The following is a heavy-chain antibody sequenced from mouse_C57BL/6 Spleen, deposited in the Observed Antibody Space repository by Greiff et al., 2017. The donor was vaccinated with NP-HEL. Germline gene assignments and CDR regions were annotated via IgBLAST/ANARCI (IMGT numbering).Heavy chain of an antibody. CDR3: ARGGSSGYGY. CDR1: GYTFTSYW. D-gene: IGHD3-2*02. CDR2: IYPGSGST. J-gene: IGHJ2*01. Sequence: QVQLQQPGAELLKPGASVKMSCKASGYTFTSYWITWVKQRPGQGLEWIGDIYPGSGSTNYNEKFKSKATLPVDTSSSTAYMQRSSRTSEDSAVYYCARGGSSGYGYWGQGTTLTVSS. V-gene: IGHV1-55*01.